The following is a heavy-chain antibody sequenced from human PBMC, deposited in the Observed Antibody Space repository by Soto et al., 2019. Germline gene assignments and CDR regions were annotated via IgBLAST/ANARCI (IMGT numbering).Heavy chain of an antibody. J-gene: IGHJ5*02. CDR1: GGSISSYY. Sequence: SETLSLTCTVSGGSISSYYWSWIRQPPGKGLEWIGYIYYSGSTNYNPSLKSRVTISVDTSKNQFPLKLSSVTAADTAVYYCARLLFGAANWFDPWGQGTLVTVSS. V-gene: IGHV4-59*01. CDR3: ARLLFGAANWFDP. CDR2: IYYSGST. D-gene: IGHD3-10*01.